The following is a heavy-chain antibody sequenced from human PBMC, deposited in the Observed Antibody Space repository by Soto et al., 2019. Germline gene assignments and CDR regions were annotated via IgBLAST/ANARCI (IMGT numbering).Heavy chain of an antibody. CDR2: ISYDGSNK. Sequence: GGSLRLSCAASGFTFSSYAMHWVRQAPGKGLEWVAVISYDGSNKYYADSVKGRFTISRDNSKNTLYLQMNSLRAEDTAVYYCARDGGYSYGSVSYYGMDVWGQGTTVTVSS. V-gene: IGHV3-30-3*01. CDR3: ARDGGYSYGSVSYYGMDV. CDR1: GFTFSSYA. J-gene: IGHJ6*02. D-gene: IGHD5-18*01.